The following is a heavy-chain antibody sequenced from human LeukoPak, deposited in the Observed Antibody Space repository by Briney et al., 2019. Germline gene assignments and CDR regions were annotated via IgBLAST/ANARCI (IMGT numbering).Heavy chain of an antibody. J-gene: IGHJ4*02. CDR1: GGSISSYY. CDR3: ARRKAAAGSYYFDY. CDR2: IYYSGST. Sequence: SETLSLTCTVSGGSISSYYWSWIRQPPGKGLEWIGYIYYSGSTNYNPSLKSRVTISVDTSKNQFSLKLSSVTAADTAVYYCARRKAAAGSYYFDYWGQETLVTVSS. D-gene: IGHD6-13*01. V-gene: IGHV4-59*01.